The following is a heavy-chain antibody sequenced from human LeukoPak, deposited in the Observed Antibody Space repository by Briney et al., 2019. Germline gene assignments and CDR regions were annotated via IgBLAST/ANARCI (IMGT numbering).Heavy chain of an antibody. CDR1: GFSFSSYE. CDR3: VREGLGFAHGFDY. Sequence: GGSLRLSCAASGFSFSSYEMNWVRQAPGKGLEWVSYINHIGDIIYYADSVKGRSTISRDNAKNSLYLQMNSLRAEDTAVYHCVREGLGFAHGFDYWGQGALVIVSS. V-gene: IGHV3-48*03. J-gene: IGHJ4*02. D-gene: IGHD2-8*01. CDR2: INHIGDII.